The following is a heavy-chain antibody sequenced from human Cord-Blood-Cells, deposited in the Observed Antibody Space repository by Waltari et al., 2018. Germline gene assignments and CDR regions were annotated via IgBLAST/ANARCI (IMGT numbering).Heavy chain of an antibody. CDR2: IYYSGST. J-gene: IGHJ4*02. Sequence: QVQLQESGPGLVKPSETLSLTCPVSGGSISSYYWSWFRQPPGKGLEWIGYIYYSGSTNYNPSLKSRVTISVDTSKNQFSLKLSSVTAADTAVYYCARLGEYSSGWYVVYWGQGTLVTVSS. D-gene: IGHD6-19*01. V-gene: IGHV4-59*08. CDR1: GGSISSYY. CDR3: ARLGEYSSGWYVVY.